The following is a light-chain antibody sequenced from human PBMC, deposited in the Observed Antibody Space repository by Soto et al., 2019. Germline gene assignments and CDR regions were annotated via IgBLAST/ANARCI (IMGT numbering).Light chain of an antibody. V-gene: IGKV3-11*01. Sequence: EIVLTQSPATLSLSPGERATLSCRASQSVNTYLAWYQPRPGQAPRLLMYDASNRATGIPARFSGRGYGKDFPLTIDSLEPEDFAVYYCQQRSNWPLTFGGGTKVEIK. CDR1: QSVNTY. CDR2: DAS. J-gene: IGKJ4*01. CDR3: QQRSNWPLT.